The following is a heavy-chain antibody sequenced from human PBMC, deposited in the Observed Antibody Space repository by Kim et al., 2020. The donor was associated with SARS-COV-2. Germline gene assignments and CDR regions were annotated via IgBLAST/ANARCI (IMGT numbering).Heavy chain of an antibody. J-gene: IGHJ4*02. V-gene: IGHV1-69*13. CDR2: IIPIFGTA. CDR3: AREGWGYYYDSSGYLPYYFDY. Sequence: SVKVSCKASVGTFSSYAISWVRQAPGQGLEWMGGIIPIFGTANYAQKFQGRVTITADESTSTAYMELSSLRSEDTAVYYCAREGWGYYYDSSGYLPYYFDYWGQGTLVTVSS. CDR1: VGTFSSYA. D-gene: IGHD3-22*01.